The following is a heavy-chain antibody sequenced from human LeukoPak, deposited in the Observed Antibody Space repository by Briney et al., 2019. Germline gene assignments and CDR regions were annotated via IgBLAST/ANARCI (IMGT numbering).Heavy chain of an antibody. CDR2: IYYSGST. D-gene: IGHD3-10*01. J-gene: IGHJ4*02. Sequence: TLSLTCTVSGGSISSGGYYWSWIRQHPGKGLEWIGYIYYSGSTYYNPSLKSRVTISVDTSKNQFSLKLSSVTAADTAAYYCARENYGSGRRIDYWGQGTLVTVSS. CDR1: GGSISSGGYY. V-gene: IGHV4-31*03. CDR3: ARENYGSGRRIDY.